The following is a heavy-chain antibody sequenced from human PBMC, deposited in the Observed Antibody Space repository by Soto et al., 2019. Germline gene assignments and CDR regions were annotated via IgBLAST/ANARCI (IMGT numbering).Heavy chain of an antibody. J-gene: IGHJ4*02. D-gene: IGHD3-16*01. CDR2: IKSKTDGGTT. CDR3: TTDWDYLYYFDY. Sequence: PGGSLRLSCAASGFTFSNAWMIWVRQAPGKGLEWVGRIKSKTDGGTTDYAAPVKGRFTISRDDSKNTLYLQMNSPKTEDTAVYYCTTDWDYLYYFDYWGQGTLVTVSS. V-gene: IGHV3-15*01. CDR1: GFTFSNAW.